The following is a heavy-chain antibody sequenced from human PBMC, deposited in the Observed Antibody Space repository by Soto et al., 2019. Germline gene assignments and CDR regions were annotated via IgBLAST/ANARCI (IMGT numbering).Heavy chain of an antibody. V-gene: IGHV4-31*03. CDR1: GDSLSSGGHY. CDR3: ERVDHRGYFAILTDY. D-gene: IGHD3-9*01. Sequence: SETLSLTCTVSGDSLSSGGHYWSWIRQHPGKGLEWIGHIYDSVNTYYSPSLRSRVTISADMSKNQFSLNLRSVTAADTAVYYCERVDHRGYFAILTDYWGQGTLVTVSS. CDR2: IYDSVNT. J-gene: IGHJ4*02.